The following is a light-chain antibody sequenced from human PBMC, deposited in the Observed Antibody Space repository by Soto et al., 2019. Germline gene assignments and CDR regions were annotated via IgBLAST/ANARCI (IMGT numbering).Light chain of an antibody. CDR2: GAS. V-gene: IGKV3-15*01. Sequence: DIVMTQSPATLSVSPGERATLSCRASQSVSSNLAWYQQRPGQAPRLLIYGASTRATVITARISGSGSGTEFTLTISSLQSEDFAVYYCQQYNDWPLSFGGGTKVEIK. J-gene: IGKJ4*01. CDR1: QSVSSN. CDR3: QQYNDWPLS.